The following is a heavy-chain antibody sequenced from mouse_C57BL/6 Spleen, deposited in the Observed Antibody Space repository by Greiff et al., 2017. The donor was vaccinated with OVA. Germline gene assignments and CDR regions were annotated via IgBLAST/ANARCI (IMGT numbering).Heavy chain of an antibody. D-gene: IGHD1-1*01. J-gene: IGHJ4*01. CDR2: INPNYGTT. CDR3: ARAAYGSSYYYAMDY. Sequence: VQLQQSGPELVKPGASVTISCKASGYSFTDYNMNWVKQSHGKSLEWIGAINPNYGTTSYNQKFKGKATLTVDQSSSTAYMQLNSLTSEDSAVYYCARAAYGSSYYYAMDYWGQGTSVTVSS. V-gene: IGHV1-39*01. CDR1: GYSFTDYN.